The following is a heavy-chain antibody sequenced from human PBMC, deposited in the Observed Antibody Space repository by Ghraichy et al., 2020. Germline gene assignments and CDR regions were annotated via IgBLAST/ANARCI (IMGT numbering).Heavy chain of an antibody. CDR1: GFTFSSYG. CDR2: ISYDGSNK. D-gene: IGHD3-10*01. J-gene: IGHJ4*02. CDR3: AKDLYYGSGSYYLMGY. V-gene: IGHV3-30*18. Sequence: GGSLRLSCAASGFTFSSYGMHWVRQAPGKGLEWVAVISYDGSNKYYADSVKGRFTISRDNSKNTLYLQMNSLRAEDTAVYYCAKDLYYGSGSYYLMGYWGQGTLVTVSS.